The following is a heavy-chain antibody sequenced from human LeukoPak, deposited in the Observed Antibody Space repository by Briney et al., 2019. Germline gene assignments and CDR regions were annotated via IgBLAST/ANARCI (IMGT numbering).Heavy chain of an antibody. D-gene: IGHD6-6*01. Sequence: GSPVKVSCKASGGTFSSYAISWVRQAPGQGREWMGGIITILGTANYAQKFQGRVTITAYESTSTAYMELSSLRSEDTAVYYCAIVFYSSSSGHDYWGQGTLVTVSS. V-gene: IGHV1-69*01. CDR2: IITILGTA. CDR3: AIVFYSSSSGHDY. CDR1: GGTFSSYA. J-gene: IGHJ4*02.